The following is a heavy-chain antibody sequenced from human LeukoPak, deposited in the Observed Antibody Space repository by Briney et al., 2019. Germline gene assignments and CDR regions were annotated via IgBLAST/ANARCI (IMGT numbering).Heavy chain of an antibody. CDR1: GGSVSSGSYY. CDR3: ARGRNSDYYDFWSGTSGRVFDY. D-gene: IGHD3-3*01. Sequence: KPSETLSLTCTVSGGSVSSGSYYWSWIRQSPGKGLEWIGYIYYSGSTNYNPSLKSRVTISVDTSKNQFSLKLSSVTAADTAVYYCARGRNSDYYDFWSGTSGRVFDYWGQGTLVTVSS. CDR2: IYYSGST. V-gene: IGHV4-61*01. J-gene: IGHJ4*02.